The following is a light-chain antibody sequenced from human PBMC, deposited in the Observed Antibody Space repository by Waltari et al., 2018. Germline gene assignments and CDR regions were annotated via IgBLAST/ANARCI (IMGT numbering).Light chain of an antibody. CDR3: YSVDDNKRV. J-gene: IGLJ2*01. Sequence: SYELTQPSSVSVSPGPTARITCSGDVLAKRYTRWFQQKPGQAPVLVIYKDSERPSGIPERFSGSSSGTTVTLTISGAQVEDEADYYCYSVDDNKRVFGGGTKLTVL. V-gene: IGLV3-27*01. CDR1: VLAKRY. CDR2: KDS.